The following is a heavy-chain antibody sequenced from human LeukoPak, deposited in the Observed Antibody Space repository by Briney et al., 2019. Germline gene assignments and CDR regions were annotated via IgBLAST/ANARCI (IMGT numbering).Heavy chain of an antibody. D-gene: IGHD3-22*01. CDR1: GFSLSTSGVG. Sequence: VSGPTLVKPTQTLTLTCTFSGFSLSTSGVGVGWIRQPPGKALEWLALIYWDDDKRYSPSLKSRLTITKDTSKNQVVLTMTNMDPVDTATYYCAHLDYYDSSGYYSNLHNWFDPWGQGTLVTVSS. V-gene: IGHV2-5*02. J-gene: IGHJ5*02. CDR3: AHLDYYDSSGYYSNLHNWFDP. CDR2: IYWDDDK.